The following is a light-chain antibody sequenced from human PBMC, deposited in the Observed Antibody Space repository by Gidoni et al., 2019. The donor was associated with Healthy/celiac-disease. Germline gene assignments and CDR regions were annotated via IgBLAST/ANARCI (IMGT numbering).Light chain of an antibody. V-gene: IGKV1-13*02. CDR1: QGISSA. J-gene: IGKJ5*01. Sequence: AIQLTQSPSSLSASVGDRVTITCRASQGISSALAWYQQKPGKAPKLLIYDASSLESGVPSRFSGSGSGTDFTLTISSLQPEDFATYYCQQFNSSTFGQGTRLGIK. CDR3: QQFNSST. CDR2: DAS.